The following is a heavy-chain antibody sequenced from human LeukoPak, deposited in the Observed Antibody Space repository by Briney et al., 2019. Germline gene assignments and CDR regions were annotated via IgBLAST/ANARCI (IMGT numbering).Heavy chain of an antibody. CDR3: ARVDPGYDILTGYYAPGDY. V-gene: IGHV1-18*01. D-gene: IGHD3-9*01. CDR2: ISAYNGNT. CDR1: GYTFTSYG. Sequence: GASVKVSCKASGYTFTSYGISWVRQAPGQGLEWMGWISAYNGNTNYAQKLQGRVTMTTDTSTSTAYMELRSLRSEDTAVYYCARVDPGYDILTGYYAPGDYWGQGTLVTVSS. J-gene: IGHJ4*02.